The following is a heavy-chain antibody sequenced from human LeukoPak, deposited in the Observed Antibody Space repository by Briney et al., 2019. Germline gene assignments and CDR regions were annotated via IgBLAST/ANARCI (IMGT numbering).Heavy chain of an antibody. CDR1: GYTFTSYA. V-gene: IGHV1-3*01. J-gene: IGHJ4*02. D-gene: IGHD3-9*01. Sequence: LRASVKVSCKASGYTFTSYAMHWVRQAPGQRLEWMGWINAGNGNTKYSQKFQGRVTITRDTSASTAYMELSSLRSEDTAVYYCARGYYGILTGYEGYFDYWGQGTLVTVSS. CDR3: ARGYYGILTGYEGYFDY. CDR2: INAGNGNT.